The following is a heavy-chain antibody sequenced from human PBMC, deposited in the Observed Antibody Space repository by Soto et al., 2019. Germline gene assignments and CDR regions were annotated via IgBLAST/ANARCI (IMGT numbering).Heavy chain of an antibody. CDR3: ATRSRGYSGYVKY. J-gene: IGHJ4*02. CDR1: GFTFSSYS. D-gene: IGHD5-12*01. CDR2: ISGGSSLI. Sequence: EVQLVESGGGLVQPGGSLRLSCAASGFTFSSYSMSWVRQTPGKGLKWVSHISGGSSLIYYADSVKGRFTISRDNAENSLYLQMNSLRAEDTAVHYCATRSRGYSGYVKYWGQGTVVTVSS. V-gene: IGHV3-48*01.